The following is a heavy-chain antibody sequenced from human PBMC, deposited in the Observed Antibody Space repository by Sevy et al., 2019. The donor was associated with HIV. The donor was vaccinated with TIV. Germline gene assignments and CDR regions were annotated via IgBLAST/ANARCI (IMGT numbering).Heavy chain of an antibody. Sequence: GGSLRLSCAASGFTFSGSAMHWVRQASGKGLEWVGRIRSKANSYATAYAASLKGRFTISRDDSKNTAYLQMNSLKTEDTAVYYCTRLGYYDSSGYYNYWGQGTLVTVSS. D-gene: IGHD3-22*01. CDR2: IRSKANSYAT. CDR1: GFTFSGSA. J-gene: IGHJ4*02. CDR3: TRLGYYDSSGYYNY. V-gene: IGHV3-73*01.